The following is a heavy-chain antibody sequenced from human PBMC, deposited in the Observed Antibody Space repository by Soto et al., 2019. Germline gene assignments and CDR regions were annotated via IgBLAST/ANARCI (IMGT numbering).Heavy chain of an antibody. Sequence: EVQLVQSGAEVKKPGESLKISCKGSGYSFTSYWIGWVRQMPGKGLEWMGIIYPGDSDTRYSPSFQGQVTISADKSISTAYLQWSSLKASDTAMYYCARHKEGSGSHVNWFDPWGQGTLVTVSS. J-gene: IGHJ5*02. CDR1: GYSFTSYW. D-gene: IGHD3-10*01. CDR3: ARHKEGSGSHVNWFDP. CDR2: IYPGDSDT. V-gene: IGHV5-51*01.